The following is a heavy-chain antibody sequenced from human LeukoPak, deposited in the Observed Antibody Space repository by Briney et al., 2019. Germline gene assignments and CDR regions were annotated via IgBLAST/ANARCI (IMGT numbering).Heavy chain of an antibody. V-gene: IGHV1-2*02. Sequence: ASVKVSCKASGYTFTGYYMHWVRQAPGQGLEWMGWINPNSGGTNYAQKFQGRVTMTRDTSISTAYMELSRLRSDDTAVYYCAREWGSRATIFPPDYWGQGTLVTVSS. CDR1: GYTFTGYY. D-gene: IGHD5-12*01. CDR3: AREWGSRATIFPPDY. CDR2: INPNSGGT. J-gene: IGHJ4*02.